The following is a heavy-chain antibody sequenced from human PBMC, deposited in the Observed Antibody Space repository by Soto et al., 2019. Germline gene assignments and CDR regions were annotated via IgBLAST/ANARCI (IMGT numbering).Heavy chain of an antibody. V-gene: IGHV3-30*18. D-gene: IGHD6-13*01. CDR3: AKDVYSSSWYLRY. Sequence: GGSLRLSWAASGLTLSSYGMHWVRQAPGKGLEWVAVISYDGSNKYYADSVKGRFTISRDNSKNTLYLQMNSLRAEDTAVYYCAKDVYSSSWYLRYWGQGTLVTVSS. J-gene: IGHJ4*02. CDR1: GLTLSSYG. CDR2: ISYDGSNK.